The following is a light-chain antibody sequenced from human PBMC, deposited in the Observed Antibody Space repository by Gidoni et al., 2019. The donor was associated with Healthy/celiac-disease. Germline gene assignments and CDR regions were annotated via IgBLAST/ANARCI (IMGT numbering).Light chain of an antibody. CDR2: DAF. J-gene: IGKJ2*01. CDR3: QQYNSYPYT. Sequence: DIQMTQSPSTLSASVGDSVTITCRASQSISSWLDWYQQKPGKATKLLIYDAFSLESGVPSRFSGSGSGTEFTLTISSLQPDDFATYYCQQYNSYPYTFGQGTKLEIK. CDR1: QSISSW. V-gene: IGKV1-5*01.